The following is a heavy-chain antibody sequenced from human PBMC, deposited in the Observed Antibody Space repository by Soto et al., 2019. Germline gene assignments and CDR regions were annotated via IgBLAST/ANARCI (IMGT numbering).Heavy chain of an antibody. CDR1: GYTFTSYG. CDR3: ARENDFYYYGMDV. CDR2: ISAHNGNT. Sequence: GASVKVSCTASGYTFTSYGITWVRQAPGQGLEWMGWISAHNGNTNYEQRLQGRVTMTTDTPTSTAYMELRSLRSDDTAVYYCARENDFYYYGMDVWGQGTTVTVSS. V-gene: IGHV1-18*04. D-gene: IGHD3-3*01. J-gene: IGHJ6*02.